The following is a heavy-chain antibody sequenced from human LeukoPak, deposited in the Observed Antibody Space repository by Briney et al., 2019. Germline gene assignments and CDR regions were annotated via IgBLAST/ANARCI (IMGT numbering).Heavy chain of an antibody. J-gene: IGHJ4*02. CDR1: GYTFTGRY. CDR2: IDPKSGGT. CDR3: AVWRGYSSGWSGHFDD. V-gene: IGHV1-2*02. D-gene: IGHD6-19*01. Sequence: AAVKVSCKASGYTFTGRYMHWVRQAPAQGLEWMGWIDPKSGGTNYAQKFQGRVTMTRDTSISTGYMDLSRLTSHDSAVYYCAVWRGYSSGWSGHFDDWGEGTLVTVSS.